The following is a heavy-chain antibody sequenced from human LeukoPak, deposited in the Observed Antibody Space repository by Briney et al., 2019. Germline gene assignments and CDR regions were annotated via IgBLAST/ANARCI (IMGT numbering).Heavy chain of an antibody. J-gene: IGHJ4*02. V-gene: IGHV1-46*01. CDR1: GYTFASYY. CDR3: ARDSTPTYYSGTYYFEY. CDR2: INPSGGSI. Sequence: ASVKVSCKASGYTFASYYMHWVRQAPGQGLEWMGIINPSGGSITYAQKFQGRVTMTRDTSTSTVYMELSSRRSEDTALYYCARDSTPTYYSGTYYFEYWGQGTLVTVSS. D-gene: IGHD1-26*01.